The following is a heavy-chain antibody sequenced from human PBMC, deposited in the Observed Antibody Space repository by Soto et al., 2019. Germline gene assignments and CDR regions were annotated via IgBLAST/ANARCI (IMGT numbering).Heavy chain of an antibody. J-gene: IGHJ1*01. CDR2: FYSTGST. Sequence: SETLSLTCSVSNGSVNGSYWSWIRQPPGKGLEWIGYFYSTGSTNCNPSLKRRVTISVDTSKNHVSLKMTSVTAADTAVYYCARGGNSKYPSVWGQGTPVTVSS. V-gene: IGHV4-59*02. CDR3: ARGGNSKYPSV. D-gene: IGHD2-2*01. CDR1: NGSVNGSY.